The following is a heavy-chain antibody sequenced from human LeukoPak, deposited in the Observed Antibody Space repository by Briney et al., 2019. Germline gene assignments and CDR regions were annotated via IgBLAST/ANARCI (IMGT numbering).Heavy chain of an antibody. J-gene: IGHJ4*02. D-gene: IGHD6-13*01. CDR3: ARHSEQQLDYFDY. V-gene: IGHV4-59*08. Sequence: SETLSLTCTVSGGSISSYYWSWIRQPPGKGLKWIGYIYYSGSTNYNPSLKSRVTISVDTSKNQFSLKLSSVTAADTAVYYCARHSEQQLDYFDYWGQGTLVTVSS. CDR2: IYYSGST. CDR1: GGSISSYY.